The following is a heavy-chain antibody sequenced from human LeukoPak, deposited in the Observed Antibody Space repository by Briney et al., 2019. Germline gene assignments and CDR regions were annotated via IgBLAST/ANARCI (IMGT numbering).Heavy chain of an antibody. CDR1: GFTMRNHW. Sequence: GGSLRLSCAASGFTMRNHWMSWVRQAPGKGLEWVGRIKGKADGETIDYAAPVKGRFTFSRDDSKNMLYLQMNSLKSEDTAVYYCSTLTSRGLSDSWGQGTLVTVSS. D-gene: IGHD1-20*01. V-gene: IGHV3-15*01. J-gene: IGHJ4*02. CDR2: IKGKADGETI. CDR3: STLTSRGLSDS.